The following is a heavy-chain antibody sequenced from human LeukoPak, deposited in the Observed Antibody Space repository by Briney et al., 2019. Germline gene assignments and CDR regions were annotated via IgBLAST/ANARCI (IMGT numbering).Heavy chain of an antibody. Sequence: ASVKVSCKASGYTFTSYDINWVRQATGQGLEWMGWMNPNSGNTGYAQKFQGRVTMTRNTSISTAYMELSSLRSEDTAVYYCARRTGYCSGGSCPNWFDPWGQGTLATVSS. CDR1: GYTFTSYD. D-gene: IGHD2-15*01. V-gene: IGHV1-8*01. J-gene: IGHJ5*02. CDR3: ARRTGYCSGGSCPNWFDP. CDR2: MNPNSGNT.